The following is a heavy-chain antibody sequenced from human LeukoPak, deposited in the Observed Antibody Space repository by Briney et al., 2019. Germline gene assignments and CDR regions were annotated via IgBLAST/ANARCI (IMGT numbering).Heavy chain of an antibody. J-gene: IGHJ6*01. D-gene: IGHD3-3*01. CDR3: ARAYYGGYYYYGMDV. CDR2: IYYSGST. V-gene: IGHV4-31*03. CDR1: GGSISSGGYY. Sequence: SQTLSLTCTVSGGSISSGGYYWSWIRQHPGKGLEWIGYIYYSGSTYYSPSLKSRVTISVDTSKNQFSLKLSSVTAADTAVYYCARAYYGGYYYYGMDVWGQGTTVAVSS.